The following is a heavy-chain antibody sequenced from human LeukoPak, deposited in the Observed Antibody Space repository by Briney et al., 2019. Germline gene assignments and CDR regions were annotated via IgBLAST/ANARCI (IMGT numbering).Heavy chain of an antibody. D-gene: IGHD4/OR15-4a*01. V-gene: IGHV3-21*04. CDR3: ARRAGAYSHPYDY. CDR1: GFNFSSYS. CDR2: ISSSSSFI. J-gene: IGHJ4*02. Sequence: GGSLRLSCAGSGFNFSSYSMSWVRQAPWKGLEFVSSISSSSSFIYYADSVKGRFTISRDNAKKSLSLQMNSLRAEDTAVYYCARRAGAYSHPYDYWGQGTLVTVSS.